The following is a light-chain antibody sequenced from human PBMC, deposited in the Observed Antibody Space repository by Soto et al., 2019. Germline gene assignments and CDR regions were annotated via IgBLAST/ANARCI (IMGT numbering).Light chain of an antibody. CDR2: GAS. J-gene: IGKJ2*01. V-gene: IGKV1-5*01. CDR3: QQYNSYSYT. Sequence: DIQMTQSPPTLSASVGDRVTLTCRASQTISTWLAWYQQKPGKAPKLLIYGASSLQTGVPSRFSGSGSGTEFTLTISSLQPDDFATYYCQQYNSYSYTFGQGTKLEIK. CDR1: QTISTW.